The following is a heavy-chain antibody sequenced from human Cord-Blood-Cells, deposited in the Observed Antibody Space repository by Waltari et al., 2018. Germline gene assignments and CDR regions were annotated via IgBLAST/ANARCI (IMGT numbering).Heavy chain of an antibody. V-gene: IGHV1-2*02. D-gene: IGHD2-15*01. CDR2: INPNSGGT. CDR1: GYTFTGYY. Sequence: QVQLVQSGAEVQKPGASVTVSCKTSGYTFTGYYMPWVRQAPGQGLEWMGWINPNSGGTNYAQKFQGRVTMTRDTSISTAYMELSRLRSDDTAVYYCADINGDSGAFDIWGQGTMVTVSS. CDR3: ADINGDSGAFDI. J-gene: IGHJ3*02.